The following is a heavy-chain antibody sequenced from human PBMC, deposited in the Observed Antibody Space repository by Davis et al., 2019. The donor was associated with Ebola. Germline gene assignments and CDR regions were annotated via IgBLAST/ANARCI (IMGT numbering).Heavy chain of an antibody. CDR3: ARDARAYYDFWSGYYTDY. CDR2: ISGSGGST. V-gene: IGHV3-23*01. CDR1: GFTFSSYA. Sequence: GESLKISCAASGFTFSSYAMSWVRQAPGKGLEWVSAISGSGGSTYYADSVKGRFTLSRDNSKNTLYLQMNSLRAEDTAVYYCARDARAYYDFWSGYYTDYWGQGTLVTVSS. D-gene: IGHD3-3*01. J-gene: IGHJ4*02.